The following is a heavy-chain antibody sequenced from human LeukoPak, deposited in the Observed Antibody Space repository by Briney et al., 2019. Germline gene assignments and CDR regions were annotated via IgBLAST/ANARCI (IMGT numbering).Heavy chain of an antibody. D-gene: IGHD4-17*01. J-gene: IGHJ4*02. Sequence: PGGSLRLSCAAPEFTFSLYWMHWVRQAPGKGLEWVSSISSSSNNIYYADSVKGRFTISRDNAKNSLSLQMNSLRVEDTAVYYCARDGVRGFTATTPFDYWGPGTLVTVSS. CDR2: ISSSSNNI. CDR1: EFTFSLYW. CDR3: ARDGVRGFTATTPFDY. V-gene: IGHV3-21*01.